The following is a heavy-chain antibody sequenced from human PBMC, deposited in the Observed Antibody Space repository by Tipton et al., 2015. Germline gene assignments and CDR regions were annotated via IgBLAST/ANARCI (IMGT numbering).Heavy chain of an antibody. CDR3: ARGLLLWFGMSDY. D-gene: IGHD3-10*01. V-gene: IGHV4-39*01. CDR2: IYYSGST. Sequence: LRLSCTVSGGSISSSSYYWGWIRQPPGKGLEWIGSIYYSGSTYYNPSLKSRVTISVDTSKNQFSLKLSSVTAADTAVYYCARGLLLWFGMSDYWGRGTLVTVSS. CDR1: GGSISSSSYY. J-gene: IGHJ4*02.